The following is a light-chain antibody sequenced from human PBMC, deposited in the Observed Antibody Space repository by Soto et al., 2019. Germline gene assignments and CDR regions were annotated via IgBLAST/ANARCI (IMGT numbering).Light chain of an antibody. Sequence: DIQMTQSPSSVSASVGDTVTITCRASQGISIWLAWYQQKPGKAPKLLIYAASNLQSGVPSRFSGSGSGTDFTLTISSLQPEDFATYYCQQANSFALTFGGGTKVEIK. V-gene: IGKV1D-12*01. J-gene: IGKJ4*01. CDR3: QQANSFALT. CDR1: QGISIW. CDR2: AAS.